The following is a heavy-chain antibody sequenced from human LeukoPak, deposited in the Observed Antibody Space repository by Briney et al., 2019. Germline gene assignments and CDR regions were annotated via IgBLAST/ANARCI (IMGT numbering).Heavy chain of an antibody. V-gene: IGHV4-34*01. D-gene: IGHD1-26*01. J-gene: IGHJ4*02. Sequence: SETLSLTCAVYGGSFSGYYWSWIRQPPGKGLEWIGEINHGGSTNYNPSLKSRVTISVDTSKNQFSLKLSSVTAADTAVYYCARGGNFDYWGQGTLVTVSS. CDR1: GGSFSGYY. CDR3: ARGGNFDY. CDR2: INHGGST.